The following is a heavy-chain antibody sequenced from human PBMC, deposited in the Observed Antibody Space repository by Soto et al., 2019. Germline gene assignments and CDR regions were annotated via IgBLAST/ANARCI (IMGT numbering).Heavy chain of an antibody. Sequence: HVQLQESGPGLVTPSETLTLTCTVSPGSISSSYWSWIRQPPGRGLEWIGHVAYSGTTKYNPSLSSRGAISVSTSKRMFSLRLTSVTAADTAVYYWAREAQDYYFEHWGQGILVTVSS. CDR2: VAYSGTT. CDR1: PGSISSSY. CDR3: AREAQDYYFEH. J-gene: IGHJ5*02. V-gene: IGHV4-59*01. D-gene: IGHD1-26*01.